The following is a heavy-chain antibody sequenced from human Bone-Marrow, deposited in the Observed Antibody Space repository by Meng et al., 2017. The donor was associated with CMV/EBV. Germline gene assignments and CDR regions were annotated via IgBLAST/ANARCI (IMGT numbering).Heavy chain of an antibody. CDR1: GLTFSSYW. V-gene: IGHV3-7*01. J-gene: IGHJ6*02. Sequence: GESLKISCVVSGLTFSSYWMSWVRQAPGKGLEWVANIKQDGSEKNYVDSVKGRFIISRDNVKNSLYLQMNSLRAEDTAVYYCAREIGDIVVVPAAMYYYYYGMDVWGQGTTVTVSS. CDR3: AREIGDIVVVPAAMYYYYYGMDV. CDR2: IKQDGSEK. D-gene: IGHD2-2*01.